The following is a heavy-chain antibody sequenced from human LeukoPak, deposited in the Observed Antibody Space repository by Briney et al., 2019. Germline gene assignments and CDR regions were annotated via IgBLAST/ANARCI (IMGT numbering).Heavy chain of an antibody. Sequence: GGSLGLSCAASGFTFSSYEMNWVRQAPGKGLEWVSSISSSSSYIYYADSVKGRFTISRDNAKNSLYLQMNSLRAEDTAVYYCARDAYYDSSGYYYPNYFDYWGQGTLVTVSS. D-gene: IGHD3-22*01. CDR2: ISSSSSYI. CDR1: GFTFSSYE. J-gene: IGHJ4*02. CDR3: ARDAYYDSSGYYYPNYFDY. V-gene: IGHV3-21*01.